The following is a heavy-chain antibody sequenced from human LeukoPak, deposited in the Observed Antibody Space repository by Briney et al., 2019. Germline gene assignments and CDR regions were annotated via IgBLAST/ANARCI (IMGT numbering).Heavy chain of an antibody. CDR1: GLIVNNNY. Sequence: GGPLRLSCAASGLIVNNNYMSWVRQAPGKGLEWVSITYRDGNTNYADSVKGRFTISRDNSKNTLSLQMNSLRAEDTAVYYCACSGPYSNGGVMTDYWGQGTLVTVSS. CDR2: TYRDGNT. CDR3: ACSGPYSNGGVMTDY. D-gene: IGHD6-19*01. J-gene: IGHJ4*02. V-gene: IGHV3-66*01.